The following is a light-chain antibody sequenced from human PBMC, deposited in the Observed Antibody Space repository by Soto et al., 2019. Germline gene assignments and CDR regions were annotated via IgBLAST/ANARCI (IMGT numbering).Light chain of an antibody. Sequence: DIQMTRSPSTLSASVGDRVTITCRASQSISSSLAWYQQKPGKAPKLLIYKASSLESGVPSRFSGSGSGTEFTLTISSLQPDDFATYYCQQYNSYSWTFGLGTKVEIK. CDR2: KAS. V-gene: IGKV1-5*03. J-gene: IGKJ1*01. CDR1: QSISSS. CDR3: QQYNSYSWT.